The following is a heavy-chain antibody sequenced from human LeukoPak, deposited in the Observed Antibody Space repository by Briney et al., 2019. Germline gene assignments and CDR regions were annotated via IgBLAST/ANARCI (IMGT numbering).Heavy chain of an antibody. J-gene: IGHJ4*02. Sequence: GRSLRLSCAASGFTFSSYAMHWVRQAPGKGLEWVAVISYDGSNKYYADSVKGRFTISRDNSKNTLYLQMNSLRAEDTAVYYCARDSWAVVIMGMGDFDYWGQGTLVTVSS. D-gene: IGHD3-3*01. CDR3: ARDSWAVVIMGMGDFDY. CDR2: ISYDGSNK. CDR1: GFTFSSYA. V-gene: IGHV3-30-3*01.